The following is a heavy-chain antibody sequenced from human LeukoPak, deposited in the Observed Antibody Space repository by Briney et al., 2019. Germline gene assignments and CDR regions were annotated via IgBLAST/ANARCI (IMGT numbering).Heavy chain of an antibody. CDR3: ATMGVYYDSSGYYFDY. CDR2: FDPEDGET. Sequence: ASVKVSCKVSGYTLTELSMHWVRQAPGKGLEWMGGFDPEDGETIYAQKFQGRVTMTEDTSTDTAYMELSSLRSEDTAVYYCATMGVYYDSSGYYFDYWGQGTLVTVSS. D-gene: IGHD3-22*01. V-gene: IGHV1-24*01. CDR1: GYTLTELS. J-gene: IGHJ4*02.